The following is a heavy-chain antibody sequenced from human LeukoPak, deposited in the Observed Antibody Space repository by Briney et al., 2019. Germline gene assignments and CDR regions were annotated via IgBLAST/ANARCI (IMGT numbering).Heavy chain of an antibody. CDR1: DFSFNNYN. CDR2: ITSDSTYT. Sequence: PGGSLRLSCAPSDFSFNNYNIHWVRQAPGKGLEWVSSITSDSTYTYYADSVKGRFTISRDNAENSLYLQMSSLRAEDTAVYYCSGYNWFDPWGQGTLVTVSS. J-gene: IGHJ5*02. CDR3: SGYNWFDP. V-gene: IGHV3-21*01.